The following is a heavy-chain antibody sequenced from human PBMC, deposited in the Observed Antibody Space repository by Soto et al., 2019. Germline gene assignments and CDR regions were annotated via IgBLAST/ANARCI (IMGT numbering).Heavy chain of an antibody. Sequence: GSLRLSCAASGXTFSSYTMNWVRQAPGKGLELVSSISSSSSYIYYADSVKGRFTICRDNANNSLYLQMNSLRAEDAAVYYCERTFITIFGVVIPHGMDVWGQGTTGTVP. D-gene: IGHD3-3*01. J-gene: IGHJ6*02. CDR2: ISSSSSYI. V-gene: IGHV3-21*01. CDR1: GXTFSSYT. CDR3: ERTFITIFGVVIPHGMDV.